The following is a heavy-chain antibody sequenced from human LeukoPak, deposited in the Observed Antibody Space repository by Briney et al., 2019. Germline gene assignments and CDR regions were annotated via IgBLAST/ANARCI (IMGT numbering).Heavy chain of an antibody. Sequence: GGSLRLSCAASGFPLSHYAMSWVRQTPGKGLEWLSAFSGSGGSTYYEDSVKGRFTISRDNSKNTLYLQMNSLRAEDTAVYYCAKVFCTSISCPFDYWGQGTLVTVSS. J-gene: IGHJ4*02. CDR1: GFPLSHYA. D-gene: IGHD2-2*01. V-gene: IGHV3-23*01. CDR3: AKVFCTSISCPFDY. CDR2: FSGSGGST.